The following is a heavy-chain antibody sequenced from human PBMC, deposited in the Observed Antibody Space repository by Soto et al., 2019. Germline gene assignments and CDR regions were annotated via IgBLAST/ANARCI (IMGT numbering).Heavy chain of an antibody. Sequence: GGSLRLSCAASGFTFSSYWMSWVRQAPGKGLEWVANIKQDGSEKYYVDSVKGRFTISRDNAKNSLYLQMNSLRAEDTAVYYCARDMGGATNSYYGMDVWGKGTTVTVSS. CDR3: ARDMGGATNSYYGMDV. D-gene: IGHD1-26*01. CDR1: GFTFSSYW. CDR2: IKQDGSEK. V-gene: IGHV3-7*01. J-gene: IGHJ6*04.